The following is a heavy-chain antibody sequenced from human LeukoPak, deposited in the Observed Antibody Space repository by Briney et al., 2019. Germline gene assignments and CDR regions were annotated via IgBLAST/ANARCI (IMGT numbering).Heavy chain of an antibody. Sequence: ASVTVSCKASRYTFTDYYIHWVRQAPGQGLEWIGWINPNSGGTNSAQKFQGRVTMTRDTSINTVYMELSSLISDDTAVYYCARALPMTMVRGVLGYWGQGTLVTVSS. CDR1: RYTFTDYY. CDR2: INPNSGGT. CDR3: ARALPMTMVRGVLGY. J-gene: IGHJ4*02. V-gene: IGHV1-2*02. D-gene: IGHD3-10*01.